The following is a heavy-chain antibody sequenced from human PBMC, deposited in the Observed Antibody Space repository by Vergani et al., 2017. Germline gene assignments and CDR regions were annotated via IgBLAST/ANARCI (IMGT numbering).Heavy chain of an antibody. D-gene: IGHD2-2*01. CDR1: GFSLSTSGVG. CDR3: AHXEYCSSTSCYPHNWFDP. V-gene: IGHV2-5*02. CDR2: IYWDDDK. J-gene: IGHJ5*02. Sequence: QITLKESGPTLVKPTQTLTLTCTFSGFSLSTSGVGVGWIRQPPGKALEWLALIYWDDDKRYSPSLKNRLTITKDTSKNQVVHTMTNIDPVETTTYYCAHXEYCSSTSCYPHNWFDPWGQGTLVTVSS.